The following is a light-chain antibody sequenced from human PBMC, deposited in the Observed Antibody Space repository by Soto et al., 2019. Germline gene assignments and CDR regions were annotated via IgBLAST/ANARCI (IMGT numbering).Light chain of an antibody. J-gene: IGKJ5*01. Sequence: DIQMTQSPSSLSASVGDRVTITCWASQSIRSYLNWYQQKPGKAPKXXIYAASSLQSGVPSRFSGSGAGTDFTLTISSLQPEDFATYYCQQSYSTTRTFGQGTRLEIK. CDR2: AAS. CDR1: QSIRSY. CDR3: QQSYSTTRT. V-gene: IGKV1-39*01.